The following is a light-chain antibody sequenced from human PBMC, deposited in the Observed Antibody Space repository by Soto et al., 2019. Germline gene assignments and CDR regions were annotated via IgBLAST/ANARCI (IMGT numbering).Light chain of an antibody. J-gene: IGLJ7*01. CDR1: SSNIGSNT. CDR3: AVWDDSLNGAV. CDR2: TNT. V-gene: IGLV1-44*01. Sequence: QSVLTQPPSASGTPGQRVTISCSGSSSNIGSNTVNWYQQLPGTAPKLLIETNTQRPSGVPDRFSGSKSGTSASLAISGLQSEDEADYYCAVWDDSLNGAVFGGGTQLTVL.